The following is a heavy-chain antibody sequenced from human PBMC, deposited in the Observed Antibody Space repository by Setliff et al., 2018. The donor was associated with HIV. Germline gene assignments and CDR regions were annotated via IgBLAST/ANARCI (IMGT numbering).Heavy chain of an antibody. D-gene: IGHD3-10*01. CDR3: ARDHVFGSRTGFDP. V-gene: IGHV4-4*02. Sequence: SETLSLTCAVSGGPLNSRNWWSWVRQPPGKGLEWIGEVFHSGSANSNASLRSRVMISVDTSKNQFSLKLSAVTAADTAVYYSARDHVFGSRTGFDPWGPGILVTVSS. CDR2: VFHSGSA. CDR1: GGPLNSRNW. J-gene: IGHJ5*02.